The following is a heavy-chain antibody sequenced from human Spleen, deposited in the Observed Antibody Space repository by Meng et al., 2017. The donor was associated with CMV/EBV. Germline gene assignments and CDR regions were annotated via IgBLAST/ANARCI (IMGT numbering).Heavy chain of an antibody. Sequence: ASVKVSCKTSGFPFIGYYMHWVRQAPGQGLEWMGWINPNSGGTNYAQKFQGRVTMTRDTSISTAYMELSRLRSDDTAVYYCAGTDYDILTGYYEGFDPWGQGTLVTVSS. D-gene: IGHD3-9*01. CDR1: GFPFIGYY. V-gene: IGHV1-2*02. J-gene: IGHJ5*02. CDR2: INPNSGGT. CDR3: AGTDYDILTGYYEGFDP.